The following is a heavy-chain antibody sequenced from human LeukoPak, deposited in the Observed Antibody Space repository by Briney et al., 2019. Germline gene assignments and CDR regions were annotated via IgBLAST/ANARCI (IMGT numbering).Heavy chain of an antibody. CDR1: GFTFSNHA. CDR2: ISGGGGST. D-gene: IGHD3-22*01. J-gene: IGHJ4*02. CDR3: AKRYCSDSSGYLGSLNY. Sequence: PGGSLRLSCAASGFTFSNHAMSWVRQAPGKGLEWVSAISGGGGSTYYADSVRGRFTISRDNSKNTAYLQMNSLRAEDTAVYYCAKRYCSDSSGYLGSLNYWGQGTLVTVSS. V-gene: IGHV3-23*01.